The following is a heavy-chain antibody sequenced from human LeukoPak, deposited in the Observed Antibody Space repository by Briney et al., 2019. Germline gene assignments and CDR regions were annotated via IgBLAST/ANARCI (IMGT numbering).Heavy chain of an antibody. J-gene: IGHJ4*02. V-gene: IGHV4-34*01. CDR2: INHSGST. CDR3: ARASYSASNYYDSSGYPGGDY. D-gene: IGHD3-22*01. CDR1: GGSFSGYY. Sequence: SETLSLTCAVYGGSFSGYYWSWIRQPPGKGLEWIGEINHSGSTNYNPSLKSRVTISVDTSKNQFSLKLSSVTAADTAVYYCARASYSASNYYDSSGYPGGDYWGQGTLVTVSS.